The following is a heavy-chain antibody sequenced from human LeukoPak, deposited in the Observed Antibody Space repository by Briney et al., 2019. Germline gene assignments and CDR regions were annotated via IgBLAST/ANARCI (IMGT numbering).Heavy chain of an antibody. Sequence: SETLSLTCSVSGGSISSSSHFWGWIRQPPGKGLEWIGSIYYSGSTYNNPSLKSRVTISIDTSKNQFSLRLSSVTAADTAVYYCARHRASSYGPAAYWGQGTPVTVSS. CDR2: IYYSGST. J-gene: IGHJ4*02. CDR1: GGSISSSSHF. V-gene: IGHV4-39*01. D-gene: IGHD5-18*01. CDR3: ARHRASSYGPAAY.